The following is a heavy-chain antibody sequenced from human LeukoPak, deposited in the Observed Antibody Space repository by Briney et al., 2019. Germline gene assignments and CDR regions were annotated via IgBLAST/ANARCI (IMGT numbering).Heavy chain of an antibody. CDR2: INPNSGGT. D-gene: IGHD3-22*01. CDR1: GYTFTDYY. CDR3: ARYYYDTSSVFDV. J-gene: IGHJ3*01. Sequence: ASVEVSCKASGYTFTDYYMHWVRQAPGQGLEWMGWINPNSGGTNYAQKFQGRVTMTRDTSISTAYMELSRLRSDDTAVYYCARYYYDTSSVFDVWGQGTRVTVSS. V-gene: IGHV1-2*02.